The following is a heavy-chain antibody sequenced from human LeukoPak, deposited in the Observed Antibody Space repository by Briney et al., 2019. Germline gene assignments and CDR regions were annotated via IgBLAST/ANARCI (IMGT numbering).Heavy chain of an antibody. V-gene: IGHV7-4-1*02. CDR3: ARSYSSSWYDEYYYYYYMDV. CDR1: GYTFTSYA. J-gene: IGHJ6*03. CDR2: VNTNTGNP. D-gene: IGHD6-13*01. Sequence: ASVKVSCKASGYTFTSYAMNWVRQAPGQGLEWMGWVNTNTGNPTYAQGFTGRFVFSLDTSVSTAYLQISSLKAEDTAVYYCARSYSSSWYDEYYYYYYMDVWGKGTTVTVSS.